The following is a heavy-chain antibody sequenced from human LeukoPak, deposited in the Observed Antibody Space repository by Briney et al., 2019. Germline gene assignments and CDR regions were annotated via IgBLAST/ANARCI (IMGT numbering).Heavy chain of an antibody. CDR1: GGSINSHY. CDR3: ARGLGRQQPLDWFDP. J-gene: IGHJ5*02. CDR2: IYYSGST. V-gene: IGHV4-59*11. D-gene: IGHD6-13*01. Sequence: SETLSLTCTVSGGSINSHYWSWIRQPPGKGLEWIGYIYYSGSTNYNPSLKSRVTISVDTSKNQFSLKLSSVTAADTAVYYCARGLGRQQPLDWFDPWGQGTLVTVSS.